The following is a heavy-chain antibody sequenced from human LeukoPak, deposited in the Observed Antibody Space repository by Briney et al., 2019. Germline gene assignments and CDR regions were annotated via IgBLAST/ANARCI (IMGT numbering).Heavy chain of an antibody. J-gene: IGHJ4*02. Sequence: PGGSLRLSCAASGFSFSNYAIHWVRQAPGKGLEWVAVISYDGSNKYYADSVKGRFTISRDNSKNTLYLLVNSLRGEDTAVYYCARDHYYGSGSYTAFDFWGQGTLVTVSS. CDR2: ISYDGSNK. V-gene: IGHV3-30*04. CDR1: GFSFSNYA. D-gene: IGHD3-10*01. CDR3: ARDHYYGSGSYTAFDF.